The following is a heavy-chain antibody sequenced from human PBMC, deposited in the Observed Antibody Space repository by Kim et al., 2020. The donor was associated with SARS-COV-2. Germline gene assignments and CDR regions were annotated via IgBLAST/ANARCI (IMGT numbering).Heavy chain of an antibody. V-gene: IGHV3-64*02. D-gene: IGHD3-3*01. CDR2: ISSNGGST. Sequence: GGSLRLSCAASGFTFSSYAMHWVRQAPGKGLEYVSAISSNGGSTYYADSVKGRFTISRDNSKNTLYLQMGSLRAEDMAVYYCARSIKIFGVAIYGMDVWGEGTTVTVPS. J-gene: IGHJ6*02. CDR3: ARSIKIFGVAIYGMDV. CDR1: GFTFSSYA.